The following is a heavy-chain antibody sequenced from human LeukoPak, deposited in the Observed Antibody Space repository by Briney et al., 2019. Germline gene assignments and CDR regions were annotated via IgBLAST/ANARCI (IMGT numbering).Heavy chain of an antibody. Sequence: ASVTVSCKASGYTFTGYYMHWVRQAPGQGLEWMGWINPNSGGTNYAQKFQGRVTMTRDTSISTAYMELSRLRSDDTAVYYCARDRWQQLVLGWFDPWGQGTLVTVSS. D-gene: IGHD6-13*01. J-gene: IGHJ5*02. CDR2: INPNSGGT. CDR3: ARDRWQQLVLGWFDP. CDR1: GYTFTGYY. V-gene: IGHV1-2*02.